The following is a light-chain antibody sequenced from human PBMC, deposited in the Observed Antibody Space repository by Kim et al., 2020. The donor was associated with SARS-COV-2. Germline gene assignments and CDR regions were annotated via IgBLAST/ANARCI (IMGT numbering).Light chain of an antibody. CDR1: NSNIGSDP. V-gene: IGLV1-44*01. J-gene: IGLJ2*01. CDR3: AAWDDSLNGVV. CDR2: SNN. Sequence: GQRLTISGSRSNSNIGSDPVIWYRQLPGTAPKLLICSNNQRPSGVPDRFSGSKSGTSASLAISGLQSEDEADYYCAAWDDSLNGVVFGGGTQLTVL.